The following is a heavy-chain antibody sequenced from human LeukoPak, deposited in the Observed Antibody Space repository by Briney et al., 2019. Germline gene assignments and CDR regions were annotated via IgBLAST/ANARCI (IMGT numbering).Heavy chain of an antibody. V-gene: IGHV3-33*01. CDR2: IWHDGTNK. CDR3: ARNNWNARTQRWFYFDN. CDR1: GFTFSIHG. D-gene: IGHD1-1*01. Sequence: GGSLRLSCAASGFTFSIHGMHWVRQAPRKGLEWVAIIWHDGTNKYYADSVKGRFTISRDNSKNTVYLQMDSLRAEDTAVYYCARNNWNARTQRWFYFDNWGQGTLVTVSS. J-gene: IGHJ4*02.